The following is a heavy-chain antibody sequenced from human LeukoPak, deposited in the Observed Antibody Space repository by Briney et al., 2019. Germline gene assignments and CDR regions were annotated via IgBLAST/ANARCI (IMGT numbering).Heavy chain of an antibody. D-gene: IGHD3-22*01. CDR3: ARILTDYYDSSGYLLDHYYYYMDV. CDR1: GYTFTSYD. CDR2: MNPNSGNT. Sequence: ASVKVSCKASGYTFTSYDINWVRQATGQVLEWMGWMNPNSGNTGYAQKFQGRVTMTRNTSISTAYMELSSLRSEDTAVYYCARILTDYYDSSGYLLDHYYYYMDVWGKGTTVTISS. V-gene: IGHV1-8*01. J-gene: IGHJ6*03.